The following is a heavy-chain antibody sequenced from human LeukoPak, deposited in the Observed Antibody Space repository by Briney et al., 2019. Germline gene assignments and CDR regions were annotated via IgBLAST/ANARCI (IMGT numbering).Heavy chain of an antibody. V-gene: IGHV1-8*03. J-gene: IGHJ4*02. D-gene: IGHD3-22*01. CDR1: GYTFTSYD. Sequence: GASVKVSCKASGYTFTSYDINWVRQATRQGLEWMGWMNPNSGNTGYAQKFQGRVTITRNTSISTAYMELSSLRSEDTAVYYCARLLQMISSAYYYELFDYWGQGTLVTVSS. CDR2: MNPNSGNT. CDR3: ARLLQMISSAYYYELFDY.